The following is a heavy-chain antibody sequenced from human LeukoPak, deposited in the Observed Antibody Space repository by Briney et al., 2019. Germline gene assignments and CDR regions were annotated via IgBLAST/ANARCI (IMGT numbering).Heavy chain of an antibody. V-gene: IGHV3-23*01. CDR3: AKDSKIVGATFRSYHFMDV. D-gene: IGHD1-26*01. Sequence: GGSLRLSCAASGFTFSSYAMSWVRQAPGKGLEWVSAIRGSGDRTYYADSVKGRFTISRDNSKSTLYLQMNSLRVEDTAVYYCAKDSKIVGATFRSYHFMDVWGKGTAVTVSS. CDR1: GFTFSSYA. CDR2: IRGSGDRT. J-gene: IGHJ6*03.